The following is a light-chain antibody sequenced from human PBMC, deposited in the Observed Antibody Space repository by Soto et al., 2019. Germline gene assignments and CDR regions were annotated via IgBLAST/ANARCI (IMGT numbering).Light chain of an antibody. CDR3: QQYYSYPFT. CDR2: AAS. V-gene: IGKV1-8*01. J-gene: IGKJ3*01. Sequence: AIRMTQSPSSLSASTGDRVTITCRASQGISSYLAWYQQKPGKAPKLLIYAASTLQSGVPSRFSGSGSGTDFTLTFSCLQSEDFATYYCQQYYSYPFTFGPGTKVDIK. CDR1: QGISSY.